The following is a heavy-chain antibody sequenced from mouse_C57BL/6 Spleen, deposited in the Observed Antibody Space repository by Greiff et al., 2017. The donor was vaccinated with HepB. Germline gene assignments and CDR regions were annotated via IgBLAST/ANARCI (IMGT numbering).Heavy chain of an antibody. CDR1: GFTFTDYY. Sequence: EVKLVESGGGLVQPGGSLSLSCAASGFTFTDYYMSWVRQPPGKALEWFGFIRNKANGYTTEYSASVKARFTISRDNSQSILYLQMNALRAEDSATYYCARCPYYGSSFFAYWGQGTLVTVSA. CDR3: ARCPYYGSSFFAY. V-gene: IGHV7-3*01. CDR2: IRNKANGYTT. J-gene: IGHJ3*01. D-gene: IGHD1-1*01.